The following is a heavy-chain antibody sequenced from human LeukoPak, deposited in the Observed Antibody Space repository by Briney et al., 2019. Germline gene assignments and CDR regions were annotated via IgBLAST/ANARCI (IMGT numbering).Heavy chain of an antibody. D-gene: IGHD6-25*01. CDR2: IYYSGST. J-gene: IGHJ4*02. Sequence: PSETLSLTCTVSGGSISSGGYYWRWIRQHPGKGLEWIVYIYYSGSTYYNSSLESRVTISVDTSKNQFSLRLSSVTAADTAVYYCARVESFAATPYFFDYWGQGTLVTVSS. CDR1: GGSISSGGYY. V-gene: IGHV4-31*03. CDR3: ARVESFAATPYFFDY.